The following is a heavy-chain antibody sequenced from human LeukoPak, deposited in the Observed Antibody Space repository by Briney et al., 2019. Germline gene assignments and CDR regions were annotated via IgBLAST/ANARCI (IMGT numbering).Heavy chain of an antibody. V-gene: IGHV3-11*01. CDR3: ASLRGVNR. J-gene: IGHJ4*02. Sequence: PGGSLGLSCAASGFTYSDYYMSWIRQPPGKGLEWVSYSSSSGTTIYYADSVRGRFTVSRDNAKNSLYLQMDSLSAEDTAVYYCASLRGVNRWGQGTLVTVSS. D-gene: IGHD3-10*01. CDR2: SSSSGTTI. CDR1: GFTYSDYY.